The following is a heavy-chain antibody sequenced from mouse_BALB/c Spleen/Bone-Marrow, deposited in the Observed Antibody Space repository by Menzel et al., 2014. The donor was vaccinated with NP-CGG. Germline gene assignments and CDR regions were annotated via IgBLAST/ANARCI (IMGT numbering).Heavy chain of an antibody. Sequence: PGDSTTKYNEKFKGKATLSTDKSSSTVHMQLSRLTSEDSAVYFCVRSRLRDWYFDVWGAGTTVTISS. CDR2: PGDSTT. V-gene: IGHV1S50*01. J-gene: IGHJ1*01. D-gene: IGHD1-2*01. CDR3: VRSRLRDWYFDV.